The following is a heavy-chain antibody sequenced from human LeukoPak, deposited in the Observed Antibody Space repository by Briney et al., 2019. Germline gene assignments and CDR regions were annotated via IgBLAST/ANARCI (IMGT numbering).Heavy chain of an antibody. V-gene: IGHV3-23*01. CDR3: ARAAAGYYFDY. J-gene: IGHJ4*02. CDR1: GFTFSSYA. Sequence: GGSLRLSCAASGFTFSSYAMSWVRQAPGKGLEWVSAISGSGGSTYYADSVKGRFTISRDNAKNSLYLQMNSLRAEDTAVYYCARAAAGYYFDYWGQGTLVTVSS. CDR2: ISGSGGST. D-gene: IGHD6-13*01.